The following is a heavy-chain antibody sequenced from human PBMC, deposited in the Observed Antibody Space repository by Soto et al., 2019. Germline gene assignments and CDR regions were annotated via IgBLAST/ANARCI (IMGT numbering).Heavy chain of an antibody. J-gene: IGHJ4*02. CDR3: ARAGSSSYPVDY. CDR2: INHSGST. V-gene: IGHV4-34*01. D-gene: IGHD6-6*01. Sequence: PSETLSLTCAVYGGSFSGYYCSWIRQPPGKGLEWIGEINHSGSTNYNPSLKSRVTISVDTSKNQFSLKLSSVTAADTAVYYCARAGSSSYPVDYWGQGTLVTVSS. CDR1: GGSFSGYY.